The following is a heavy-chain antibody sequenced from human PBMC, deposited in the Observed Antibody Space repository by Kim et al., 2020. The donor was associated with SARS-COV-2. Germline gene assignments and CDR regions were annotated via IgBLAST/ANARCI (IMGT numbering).Heavy chain of an antibody. CDR2: IKQDGSEK. CDR3: AREGGDSSGYYYGVHYYYGMDV. Sequence: GGSLRLSCAASGFTFSSYWMSWVRQAPGKGLEWVANIKQDGSEKYYVDSVKGRFTISRDNAKNSLYLQMNSLRAEDTAVYYCAREGGDSSGYYYGVHYYYGMDVWGQGTTVTVSS. CDR1: GFTFSSYW. D-gene: IGHD3-22*01. J-gene: IGHJ6*02. V-gene: IGHV3-7*01.